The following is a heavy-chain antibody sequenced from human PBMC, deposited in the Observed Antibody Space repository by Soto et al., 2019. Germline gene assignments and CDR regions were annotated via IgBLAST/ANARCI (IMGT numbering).Heavy chain of an antibody. V-gene: IGHV1-18*01. D-gene: IGHD3-10*01. Sequence: QVQLVHCGAEVKKPGASVKVSCKASDYTFTSSGISWVRQAPGQGLEWMGWISAYNGNTNYAKKLQGRVIMNSKTSTSIAYMELRSQRSHETAVYYCASDADSYYGWGSDNRLDPWGQGTLVNVSS. CDR1: DYTFTSSG. J-gene: IGHJ5*01. CDR3: ASDADSYYGWGSDNRLDP. CDR2: ISAYNGNT.